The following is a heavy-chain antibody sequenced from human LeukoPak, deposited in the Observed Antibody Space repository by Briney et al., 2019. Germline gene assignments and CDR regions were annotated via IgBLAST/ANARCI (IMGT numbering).Heavy chain of an antibody. V-gene: IGHV4-59*11. Sequence: SETLSLTCTVSGGSISSHYWSWIRQPPGKGLEWIGYIYYSGSTNYNPSLKSRVTISVDTSKNQFSLKLSSVTAADTAVYHCARDFGGYGYFDYWGQGTLVTVSS. CDR1: GGSISSHY. CDR3: ARDFGGYGYFDY. J-gene: IGHJ4*02. D-gene: IGHD5-12*01. CDR2: IYYSGST.